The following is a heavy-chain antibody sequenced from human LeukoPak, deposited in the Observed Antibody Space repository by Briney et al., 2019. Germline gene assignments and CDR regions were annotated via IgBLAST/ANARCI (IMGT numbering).Heavy chain of an antibody. V-gene: IGHV4-59*01. Sequence: SETLSLTCTVSGGSIRSYYWGWIRQPPGKGLEWIGYIYYSGSTNYNPSLKSRVTISVDTSKNQFSLKLSSVTAADTAVYYCATQWLEKRGGAFDIWGQGTMVTVSS. J-gene: IGHJ3*02. D-gene: IGHD6-19*01. CDR2: IYYSGST. CDR1: GGSIRSYY. CDR3: ATQWLEKRGGAFDI.